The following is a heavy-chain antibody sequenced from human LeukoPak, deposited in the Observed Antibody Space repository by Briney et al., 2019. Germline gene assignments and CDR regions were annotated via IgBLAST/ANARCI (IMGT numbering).Heavy chain of an antibody. V-gene: IGHV4-59*08. CDR2: IYYSGST. J-gene: IGHJ4*02. D-gene: IGHD3-10*01. CDR1: GGSISSYY. CDR3: ARHGDRSY. Sequence: SETLSLTCTVSGGSISSYYWSWLRQPPGKGLEWIGYIYYSGSTNYNPSLKGRVTVSVDTSKNQFSLKLSSVTAADTAVYYCARHGDRSYWGQGTLVTVSS.